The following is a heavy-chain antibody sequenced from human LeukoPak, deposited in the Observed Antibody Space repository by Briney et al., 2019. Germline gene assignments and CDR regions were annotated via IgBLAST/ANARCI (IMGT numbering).Heavy chain of an antibody. CDR2: ISSSSSYI. V-gene: IGHV3-21*01. D-gene: IGHD6-19*01. J-gene: IGHJ6*03. CDR3: ARDAQWLVPEGYYYYMDV. CDR1: GFTFSRYN. Sequence: GGSLRLSCAGSGFTFSRYNMNWVRQAPGKGLERVSSISSSSSYIYYANSVKGRFTISRHNAQNSLSLQMNSLRAEDTAVYYCARDAQWLVPEGYYYYMDVWGKGTTVTVSS.